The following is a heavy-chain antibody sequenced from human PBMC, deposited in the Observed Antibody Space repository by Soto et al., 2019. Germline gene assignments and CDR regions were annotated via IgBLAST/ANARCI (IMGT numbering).Heavy chain of an antibody. CDR1: GFIFSNYA. Sequence: PGGSLRLSCAASGFIFSNYAMSWVRQAPGKGLEWVSTISGNGGSTYYADSVKGRFTISRDNAKNSLYLQMNSLRAEDTALYYCAKDISARIAVAGISWFDPWGQGTLVTVSS. D-gene: IGHD6-19*01. V-gene: IGHV3-23*01. CDR2: ISGNGGST. CDR3: AKDISARIAVAGISWFDP. J-gene: IGHJ5*02.